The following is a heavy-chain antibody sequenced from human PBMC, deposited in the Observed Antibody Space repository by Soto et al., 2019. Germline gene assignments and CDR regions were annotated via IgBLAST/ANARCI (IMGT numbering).Heavy chain of an antibody. CDR3: ARGVYYDFWSGPDYYYYYMDV. CDR2: MNPNSGNT. Sequence: QVQLVQSGAEVEKPGASVKVSCKASGYTFTSYDINWVRQATGQGLEWMGWMNPNSGNTGYAQKFQGRVTMTRNTSISTAYMELSSLRSEDTAVYYCARGVYYDFWSGPDYYYYYMDVWGKGTTVTVSS. V-gene: IGHV1-8*01. CDR1: GYTFTSYD. D-gene: IGHD3-3*01. J-gene: IGHJ6*03.